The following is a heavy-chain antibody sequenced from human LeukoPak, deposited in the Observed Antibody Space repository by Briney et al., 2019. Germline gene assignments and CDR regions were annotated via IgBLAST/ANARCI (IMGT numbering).Heavy chain of an antibody. J-gene: IGHJ4*02. Sequence: SETLSLACTVSGGSISSYYWSWIRQPPGKGLEWIGNIYYSGSTNYNPSLKSRVTISVDASKNQFSLKLSSVSAADTAMYYCARHRYVDWLSPFDYWGQGTLVTVSS. V-gene: IGHV4-59*08. CDR2: IYYSGST. CDR3: ARHRYVDWLSPFDY. CDR1: GGSISSYY. D-gene: IGHD3-9*01.